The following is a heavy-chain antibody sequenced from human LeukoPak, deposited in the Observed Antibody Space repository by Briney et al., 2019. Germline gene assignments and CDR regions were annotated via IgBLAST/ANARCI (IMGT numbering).Heavy chain of an antibody. D-gene: IGHD5-18*01. Sequence: GASVKVSCKASGYTFTSYAISWVRQAPGQGLEWMGGIIPIFGTANYAQKFQGRVTITADESTSTAYMELSSLRAEDTAVYYCARDVDTAMVTGNWFDPWGQGTLVTVSS. J-gene: IGHJ5*02. CDR1: GYTFTSYA. CDR2: IIPIFGTA. V-gene: IGHV1-69*13. CDR3: ARDVDTAMVTGNWFDP.